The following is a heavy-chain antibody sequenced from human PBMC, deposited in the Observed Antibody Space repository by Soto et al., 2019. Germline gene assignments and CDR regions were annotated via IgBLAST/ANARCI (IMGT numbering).Heavy chain of an antibody. D-gene: IGHD2-21*01. V-gene: IGHV4-59*12. CDR1: GGYNSRYY. Sequence: TMNLTCTVSGGYNSRYYWSWIWQPPGKGQEWIGYIYYSGSTNYNPSFKSRVTISVDTSKNQFSLQLSSVTVADTAVYFCAREDVVGDRESSGMYVCGLGAAVTVSS. J-gene: IGHJ6*02. CDR3: AREDVVGDRESSGMYV. CDR2: IYYSGST.